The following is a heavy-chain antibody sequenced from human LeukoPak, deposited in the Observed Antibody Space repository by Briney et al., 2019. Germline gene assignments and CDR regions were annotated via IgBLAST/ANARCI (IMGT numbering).Heavy chain of an antibody. D-gene: IGHD3/OR15-3a*01. Sequence: SETLSLTCTVSGVSISSSNSYWGWIRQPPVKGLEWIGSIYYSGNTYYNASLKSQVSIFIDTSKNQFSLRLTSVTAADTAVYYCARQTGSGLFILPGGQGTLVTVSS. CDR2: IYYSGNT. J-gene: IGHJ4*02. CDR3: ARQTGSGLFILP. V-gene: IGHV4-39*01. CDR1: GVSISSSNSY.